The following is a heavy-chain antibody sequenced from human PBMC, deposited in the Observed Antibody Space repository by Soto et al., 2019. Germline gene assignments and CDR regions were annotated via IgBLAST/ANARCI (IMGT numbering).Heavy chain of an antibody. CDR1: GFTFSSYA. J-gene: IGHJ4*02. Sequence: GGSLRLSCAASGFTFSSYAMSWVRQAPGKGLEWVSAISGSGCSTYYANSVKGRFTTHRDNSKNTLYLQMNSLRAEDTAVYYCAKSWQWLVLDYFDYWGQGTLVTVSS. D-gene: IGHD6-19*01. CDR3: AKSWQWLVLDYFDY. V-gene: IGHV3-23*01. CDR2: ISGSGCST.